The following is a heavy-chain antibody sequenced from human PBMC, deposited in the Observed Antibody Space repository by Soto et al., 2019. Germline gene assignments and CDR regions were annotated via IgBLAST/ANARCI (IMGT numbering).Heavy chain of an antibody. V-gene: IGHV4-59*01. J-gene: IGHJ4*02. Sequence: PSETLSLTCTVSGTSISSYYWSWIRQPPGKGLEWIVNIHYSGTTNYNPSLASRVTLSVDTSKNQFSLKMTSVTAADRAMYFCARYNSYAIDYWGRGTLVTV. CDR3: ARYNSYAIDY. CDR1: GTSISSYY. CDR2: IHYSGTT. D-gene: IGHD2-8*01.